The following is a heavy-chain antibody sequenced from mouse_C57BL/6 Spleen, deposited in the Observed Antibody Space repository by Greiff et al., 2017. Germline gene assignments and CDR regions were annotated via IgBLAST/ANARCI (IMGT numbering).Heavy chain of an antibody. CDR2: INPGSGGT. CDR1: GYAFTNYL. Sequence: QVQLKQSGAELVRPGTSVKVSCKASGYAFTNYLIEWVKQRPGQGLEWIGVINPGSGGTNYNEKFKGKATLTADKSSSTAYMQLSSLTSEDSAVYFCARWGTAQATDYYAMDYWGQGTSVTVSS. D-gene: IGHD3-2*02. J-gene: IGHJ4*01. CDR3: ARWGTAQATDYYAMDY. V-gene: IGHV1-54*01.